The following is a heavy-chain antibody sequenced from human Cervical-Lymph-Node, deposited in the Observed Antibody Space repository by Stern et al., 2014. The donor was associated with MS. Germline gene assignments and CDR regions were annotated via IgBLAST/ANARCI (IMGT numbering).Heavy chain of an antibody. CDR3: ARHQGGVAAN. V-gene: IGHV1-69*01. CDR1: GGSFSSFD. CDR2: ISPMFGVA. Sequence: QVQLVQSGAEVKKPESSVKVSCKASGGSFSSFDISWVRQAPGQRLEWLGEISPMFGVAIYAQNFQGRVTFTADESTSTAYMELSSLRSEDTAVYYCARHQGGVAANWGQGTLVTVSS. J-gene: IGHJ4*02. D-gene: IGHD6-13*01.